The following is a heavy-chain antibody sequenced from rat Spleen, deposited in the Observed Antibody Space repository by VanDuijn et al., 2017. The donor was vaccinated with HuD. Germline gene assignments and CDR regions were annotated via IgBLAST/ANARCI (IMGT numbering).Heavy chain of an antibody. CDR2: IWTGGST. CDR1: GFSLTSYN. V-gene: IGHV2-30*01. J-gene: IGHJ2*01. D-gene: IGHD1-9*01. Sequence: QVQLKESGPGLVQPSQTLSLTCTVSGFSLTSYNVLWVRQPTGKGLEWMGVIWTGGSTDYNSALKSRLSISRDTSKSQVFLKMNSLQTEDIATYYCARGGLRVYPYYFDYWGQGVMVTVSS. CDR3: ARGGLRVYPYYFDY.